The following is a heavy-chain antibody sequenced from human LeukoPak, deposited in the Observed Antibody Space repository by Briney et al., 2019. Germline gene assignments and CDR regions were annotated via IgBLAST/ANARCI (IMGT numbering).Heavy chain of an antibody. CDR3: ATEGFGCTNGVCYKAFDI. J-gene: IGHJ3*02. CDR2: FYPEDGET. V-gene: IGHV1-24*01. D-gene: IGHD2-8*01. CDR1: GYTLTELS. Sequence: ASVKVSCKVSGYTLTELSMHWVRQAPGKGLEWMGGFYPEDGETIYAQKFQGRVTMTEDTSTDTAYMELSSLRSEDTAVYCCATEGFGCTNGVCYKAFDIWGQGTMVTVSS.